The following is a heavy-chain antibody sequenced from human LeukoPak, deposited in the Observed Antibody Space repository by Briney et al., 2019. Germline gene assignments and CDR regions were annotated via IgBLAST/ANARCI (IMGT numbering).Heavy chain of an antibody. V-gene: IGHV3-7*01. CDR3: ARVQGDTQLWLNFDY. J-gene: IGHJ4*02. CDR2: IKQDGSEK. Sequence: PGGSLRLSCAASGFTFSSYWMSWVRQAPGKGLEWVANIKQDGSEKYYVDSVKGRFTISRDNAKNSLYLQMNSLRAEDTAVYYCARVQGDTQLWLNFDYWGQGTLVTVSS. D-gene: IGHD5-18*01. CDR1: GFTFSSYW.